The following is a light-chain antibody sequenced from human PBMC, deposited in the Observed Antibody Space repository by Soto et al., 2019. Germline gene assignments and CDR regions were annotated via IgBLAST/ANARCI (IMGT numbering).Light chain of an antibody. J-gene: IGLJ1*01. CDR2: LNSDGSH. CDR3: QTWGTGIHV. V-gene: IGLV4-69*01. Sequence: QSVLTQSPSASASLGASVKLTCTLSSGHSSYAIAWHQQQPEKGPRYLMKLNSDGSHSKGDGIPDRFSGSSSGAERYLIISSLQSEDEADYYCQTWGTGIHVFGTGTKVPS. CDR1: SGHSSYA.